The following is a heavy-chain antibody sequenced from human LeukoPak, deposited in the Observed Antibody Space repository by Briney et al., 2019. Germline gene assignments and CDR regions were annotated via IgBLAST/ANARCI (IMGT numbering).Heavy chain of an antibody. D-gene: IGHD2/OR15-2a*01. CDR1: GGTFSSYA. CDR2: IIPILGIA. Sequence: ASVKVSCKASGGTFSSYAISWVRQAPGQGLEWMGRIIPILGIANYAQKFQGRVTITADKSTSTAYMELSSLRSEDTAVYYCARAHSIASYYYGVDVWGQGTTVTVSS. J-gene: IGHJ6*02. V-gene: IGHV1-69*04. CDR3: ARAHSIASYYYGVDV.